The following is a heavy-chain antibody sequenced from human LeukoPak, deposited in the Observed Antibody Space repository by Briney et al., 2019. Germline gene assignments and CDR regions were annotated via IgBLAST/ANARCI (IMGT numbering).Heavy chain of an antibody. Sequence: PSETLSLTCAVYGGSFSGYYWSWIRQPPGEGLEWIGEINHSGSTNYNPSLKSRVTISVDTSKNQFSLKLSSVTAADTAVYYCARGPIVPAADGFPGWFDPWGQGTLVTVSS. V-gene: IGHV4-34*01. CDR1: GGSFSGYY. CDR2: INHSGST. CDR3: ARGPIVPAADGFPGWFDP. D-gene: IGHD2-2*01. J-gene: IGHJ5*02.